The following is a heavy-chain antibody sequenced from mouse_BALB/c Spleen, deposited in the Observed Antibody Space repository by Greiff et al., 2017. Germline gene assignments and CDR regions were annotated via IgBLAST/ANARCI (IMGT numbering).Heavy chain of an antibody. D-gene: IGHD1-1*01. CDR2: ISSGSSTI. Sequence: EVKVVESGGGLVQPGGSRKLSCAASGFTFSSFGMHWVRQAPEKGLEWVAYISSGSSTIYYADTVKGRFTISRDNPKNTLFLQMTSLRSEDTAMYYCARFTTVYYAMDYWGQGTSVTVSS. J-gene: IGHJ4*01. CDR3: ARFTTVYYAMDY. V-gene: IGHV5-17*02. CDR1: GFTFSSFG.